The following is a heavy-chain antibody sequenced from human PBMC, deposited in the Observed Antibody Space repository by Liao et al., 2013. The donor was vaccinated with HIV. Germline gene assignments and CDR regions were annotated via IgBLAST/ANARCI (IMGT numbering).Heavy chain of an antibody. Sequence: QVQLQQWGAGLLKPSETLSLTCSVSGGSISNSFYYWGWIRQPPGKGLEWIGRIYTSGSTTYNPALNRRITMSVDMSKNQLSLKLNSLTAADTAVYYCARDRGAHWGGVGEAFDMWGQGTMVTVSS. D-gene: IGHD4/OR15-4a*01. CDR1: GGSISNSFYY. V-gene: IGHV4-39*07. J-gene: IGHJ3*02. CDR2: IYTSGST. CDR3: ARDRGAHWGGVGEAFDM.